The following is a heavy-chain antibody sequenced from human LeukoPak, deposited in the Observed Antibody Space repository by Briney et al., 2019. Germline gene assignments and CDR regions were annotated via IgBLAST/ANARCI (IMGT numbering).Heavy chain of an antibody. V-gene: IGHV3-21*01. J-gene: IGHJ2*01. CDR2: ISSSSTYI. CDR3: ARRYCSGGSCYSDWYFDL. D-gene: IGHD2-15*01. CDR1: GFTFSSYS. Sequence: GALRLSCAASGFTFSSYSMNWVRQAPGKGLEWVSSISSSSTYIYYADSVKGRFTISRDNARNSLYLQMNSLRAEDTAVYYCARRYCSGGSCYSDWYFDLWGRGTLVTVSS.